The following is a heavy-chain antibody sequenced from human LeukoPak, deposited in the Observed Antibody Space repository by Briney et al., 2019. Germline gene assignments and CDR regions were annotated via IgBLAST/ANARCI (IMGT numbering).Heavy chain of an antibody. Sequence: PGGSLRLSCAASRFTFCSYGMHWVRQAPGKGLEWVAFIRYDGSNKYYADSVKGRFTISRDNSKNTLYLQMNSLRAEDTAVYYCAKDDGYYDSIGLRPFDYWGQGTLVTVSS. J-gene: IGHJ4*02. D-gene: IGHD3-22*01. CDR1: RFTFCSYG. CDR2: IRYDGSNK. V-gene: IGHV3-30*02. CDR3: AKDDGYYDSIGLRPFDY.